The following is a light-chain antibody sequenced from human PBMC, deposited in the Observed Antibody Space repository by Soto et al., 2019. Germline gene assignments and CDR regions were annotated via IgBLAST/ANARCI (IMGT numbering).Light chain of an antibody. CDR3: LHLNSYSPDT. CDR2: AAS. J-gene: IGKJ3*01. Sequence: DIQLTQSPSFLSASVGDRVTITCRASQGISSYLAWYQQKPGTASKLLIFAASTLQNGVPSRFSGSGSGTEFTLTISSLQPEDFATYYCLHLNSYSPDTFGPGTKVYIK. CDR1: QGISSY. V-gene: IGKV1-9*01.